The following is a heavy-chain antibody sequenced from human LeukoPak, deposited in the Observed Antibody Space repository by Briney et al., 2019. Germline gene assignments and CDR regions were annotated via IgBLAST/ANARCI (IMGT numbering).Heavy chain of an antibody. J-gene: IGHJ4*02. CDR2: INSDGSST. V-gene: IGHV3-74*01. Sequence: GGSLRLSCAASGFTFSSYWMSWLRQAPGKGLVWVSRINSDGSSTSYADPVKGRFTISRDKAKKTLYLQMNSLRAEDTAVYYCAREGGTSSWSPGYFDSWGQGILVTVSA. CDR1: GFTFSSYW. D-gene: IGHD6-13*01. CDR3: AREGGTSSWSPGYFDS.